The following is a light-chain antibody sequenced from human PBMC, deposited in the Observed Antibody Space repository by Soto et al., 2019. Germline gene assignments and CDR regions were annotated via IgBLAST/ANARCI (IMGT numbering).Light chain of an antibody. Sequence: QSVLTQPPSASGAPGQRVTMSCSGSSSNVGSNTVSWYQQFPGTAPKLLIHSNNKRPSGVPDRFSGSKSGTSASLAISGLQSEDEADYYCAAWDDSLNASVFGGGTKVTVL. CDR3: AAWDDSLNASV. V-gene: IGLV1-44*01. CDR1: SSNVGSNT. J-gene: IGLJ1*01. CDR2: SNN.